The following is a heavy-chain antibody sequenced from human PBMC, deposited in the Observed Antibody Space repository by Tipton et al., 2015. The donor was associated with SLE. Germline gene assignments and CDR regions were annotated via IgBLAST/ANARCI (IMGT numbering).Heavy chain of an antibody. Sequence: SLRLSCAASGFTFSYYSMNWVRQAPGKGLEWVSSISGSSNYIYYADSVKARFTISRDNAKNSLYLQMNSLRTEDTAVYYCARDGDPDSSGRLDYWGQGTLFTVSS. J-gene: IGHJ4*02. CDR2: ISGSSNYI. V-gene: IGHV3-21*01. CDR3: ARDGDPDSSGRLDY. CDR1: GFTFSYYS. D-gene: IGHD3-22*01.